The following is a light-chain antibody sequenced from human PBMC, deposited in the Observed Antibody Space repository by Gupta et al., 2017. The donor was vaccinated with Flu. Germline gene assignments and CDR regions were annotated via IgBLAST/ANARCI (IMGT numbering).Light chain of an antibody. V-gene: IGKV3-15*01. CDR3: QQENNWPLT. J-gene: IGKJ4*01. Sequence: PVTLSGSPGERATISCRARQSIGRYLAWYQQKPGQAPRLLIYGASTRAGGVSGRFSGSGSGTEFTLSISSGESEDSAIYYCQQENNWPLTFGGGTKVEIK. CDR1: QSIGRY. CDR2: GAS.